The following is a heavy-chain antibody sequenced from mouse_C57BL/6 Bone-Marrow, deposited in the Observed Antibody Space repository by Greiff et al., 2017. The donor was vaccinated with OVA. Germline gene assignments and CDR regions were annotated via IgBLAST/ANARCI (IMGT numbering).Heavy chain of an antibody. CDR2: ISNGGGST. J-gene: IGHJ1*03. D-gene: IGHD2-2*01. CDR1: GFTFSDYY. CDR3: ARVGYYWYFDV. V-gene: IGHV5-12*01. Sequence: EVHLVESGGGLVQPGGSLKLSCAASGFTFSDYYMYWVRQTPEKRLEWVAYISNGGGSTYYPDTVKGRFTISRDNAKNTLYLQMSRLKSEDTAMYYCARVGYYWYFDVWGTGTTVTVSS.